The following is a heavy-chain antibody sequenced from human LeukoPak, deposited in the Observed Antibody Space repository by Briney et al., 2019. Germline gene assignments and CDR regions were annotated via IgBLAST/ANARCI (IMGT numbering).Heavy chain of an antibody. CDR2: MYYSGNT. D-gene: IGHD1-26*01. CDR1: GGSISSYY. J-gene: IGHJ3*02. Sequence: SGTLSLTCNVSGGSISSYYWGWIRPPPGEGLGWVGYMYYSGNTNYNPSLKSRVTTSVDSSKNQFSLKLSSVTAADTAVYYCARHTLVGARNAFDIWGQGTMVTVSS. V-gene: IGHV4-59*08. CDR3: ARHTLVGARNAFDI.